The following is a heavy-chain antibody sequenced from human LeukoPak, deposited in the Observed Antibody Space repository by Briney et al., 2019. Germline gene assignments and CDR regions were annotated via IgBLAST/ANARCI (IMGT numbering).Heavy chain of an antibody. CDR2: IYYSGST. Sequence: SETLSLTCTVSGGSISSSSYYWGWIRQPPGKGLEWIGSIYYSGSTYYNPSLKSRVTISVDTSKNQFSLELSSVTAADTAVYYCARESRYYDILTGYLTKYYYYYYMDVWGKGTTVTVSS. V-gene: IGHV4-39*07. CDR3: ARESRYYDILTGYLTKYYYYYYMDV. CDR1: GGSISSSSYY. J-gene: IGHJ6*03. D-gene: IGHD3-9*01.